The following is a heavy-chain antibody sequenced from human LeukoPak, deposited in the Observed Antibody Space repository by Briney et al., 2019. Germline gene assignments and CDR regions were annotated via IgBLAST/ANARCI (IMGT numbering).Heavy chain of an antibody. D-gene: IGHD1-26*01. Sequence: PGGSLRLSCAASGFTFDNYRMSWVRQAPGKGLELVSTVNADGGNTYYADSVKGRFTISRDNSKSTLILQMNSLRVEDTALYYCTKRVKYGGTWDHFADWGQGTLVTVSS. J-gene: IGHJ4*02. CDR1: GFTFDNYR. CDR3: TKRVKYGGTWDHFAD. V-gene: IGHV3-23*01. CDR2: VNADGGNT.